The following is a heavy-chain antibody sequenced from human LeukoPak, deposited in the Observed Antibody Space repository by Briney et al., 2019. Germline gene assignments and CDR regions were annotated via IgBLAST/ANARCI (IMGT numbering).Heavy chain of an antibody. Sequence: SETLSLTCTVCGGSISTYYWNWIRQPPGRGLEWLGYIEYSGSTNYNPSLKSRLTMSVDSSKNHFSLRLRSVTAADTAGCYCARTSGYWPADFDFWGQGALVIVSS. CDR3: ARTSGYWPADFDF. D-gene: IGHD5-12*01. V-gene: IGHV4-59*01. CDR1: GGSISTYY. CDR2: IEYSGST. J-gene: IGHJ4*02.